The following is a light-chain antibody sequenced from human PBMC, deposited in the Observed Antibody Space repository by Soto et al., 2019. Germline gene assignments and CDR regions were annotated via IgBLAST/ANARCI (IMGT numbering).Light chain of an antibody. CDR1: SSDVGSYNL. J-gene: IGLJ2*01. CDR2: EGS. V-gene: IGLV2-23*01. CDR3: CSYAGSSSHVV. Sequence: QSVLTQPASVSGSPGQSITISCTGTSSDVGSYNLVSWYQQHPGKAPKLMIYEGSKRPSGVSNRFSGSKSGNTASLTISGLQAEDEADYYCCSYAGSSSHVVFGGWTK.